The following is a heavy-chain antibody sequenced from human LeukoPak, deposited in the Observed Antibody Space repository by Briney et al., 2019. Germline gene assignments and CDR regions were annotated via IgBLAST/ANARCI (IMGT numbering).Heavy chain of an antibody. J-gene: IGHJ3*02. CDR1: GGSFSGYY. Sequence: SETLSLTCAVYGGSFSGYYWSWIRQPPGKGLQWIGEIHHSGSTNYNPSLKSRVTISVDTSKNQFSLKLSSVTAADTAVYYCARRKNYYGSGRGAFDIWGQGTMVTVSS. CDR3: ARRKNYYGSGRGAFDI. V-gene: IGHV4-34*01. D-gene: IGHD3-10*01. CDR2: IHHSGST.